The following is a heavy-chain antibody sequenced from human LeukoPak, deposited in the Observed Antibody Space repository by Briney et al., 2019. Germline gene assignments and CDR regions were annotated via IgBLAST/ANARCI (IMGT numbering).Heavy chain of an antibody. J-gene: IGHJ4*02. D-gene: IGHD6-13*01. Sequence: SETLSLTCAVYGGSFSGYYWSWIRQPPGKGLEWIGEINHSGSTNYNPSLKSRVTISVDTSKNQFPLKLSSVTAADTAVYYCARRALRYSSSWYFDYWGQGTLVTVSS. V-gene: IGHV4-34*01. CDR1: GGSFSGYY. CDR2: INHSGST. CDR3: ARRALRYSSSWYFDY.